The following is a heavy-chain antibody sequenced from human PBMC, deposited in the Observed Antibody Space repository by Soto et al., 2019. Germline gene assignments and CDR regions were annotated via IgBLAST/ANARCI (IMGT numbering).Heavy chain of an antibody. D-gene: IGHD3-10*01. Sequence: GGSLRLSCAASGITVSSNYMSWVRQAPGKGLEWVSVIYSGGSTYYADSVKGRFTISRDNSKNTLYLQMNSLRAEDTAVYYCARYYGSGSYYNVYYFYGMDVWGQGTTVTVSS. CDR3: ARYYGSGSYYNVYYFYGMDV. CDR1: GITVSSNY. CDR2: IYSGGST. V-gene: IGHV3-53*01. J-gene: IGHJ6*02.